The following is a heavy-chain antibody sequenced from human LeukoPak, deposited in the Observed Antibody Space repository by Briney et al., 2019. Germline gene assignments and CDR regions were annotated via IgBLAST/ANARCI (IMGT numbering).Heavy chain of an antibody. J-gene: IGHJ4*02. V-gene: IGHV3-23*01. Sequence: GGSLRLSCEASGFTFSSYAMSWLRQAPGRGLEWVSAISDNGGTTYYADSVKGRFTISRDNSKNTLYLQMNSLRAEDTAVYYCAKGGYSYGPGDPHFDYWGQGTLVTVSS. D-gene: IGHD5-18*01. CDR2: ISDNGGTT. CDR3: AKGGYSYGPGDPHFDY. CDR1: GFTFSSYA.